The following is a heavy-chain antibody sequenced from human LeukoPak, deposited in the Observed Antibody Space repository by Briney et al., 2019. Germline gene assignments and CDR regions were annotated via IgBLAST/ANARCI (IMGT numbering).Heavy chain of an antibody. J-gene: IGHJ4*02. CDR1: GYTFTSYG. CDR2: ISAENGNT. Sequence: ASVKVSCKASGYTFTSYGISWVRQAPGQGPEWMGWISAENGNTKYAPEFQGRATMTTDISTSTAYMELRSLRSDDTALYYCARVDLVVVPAARNYFDYWGQGTLVTVSS. V-gene: IGHV1-18*01. CDR3: ARVDLVVVPAARNYFDY. D-gene: IGHD2-2*03.